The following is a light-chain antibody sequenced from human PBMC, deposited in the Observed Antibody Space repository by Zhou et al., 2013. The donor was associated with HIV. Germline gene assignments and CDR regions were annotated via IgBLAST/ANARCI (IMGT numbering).Light chain of an antibody. V-gene: IGKV3-15*01. Sequence: EIVMTQSPATLSASRGERVTLSCRASRRVNNNLAWYQQKPGQAPRLLIFGASTRATGIPDRFSGSGSGTEFTLTISRLEPEDFAVYYCHQYGSSEITFGQGTRLEI. CDR3: HQYGSSEIT. CDR2: GAS. J-gene: IGKJ5*01. CDR1: RRVNNN.